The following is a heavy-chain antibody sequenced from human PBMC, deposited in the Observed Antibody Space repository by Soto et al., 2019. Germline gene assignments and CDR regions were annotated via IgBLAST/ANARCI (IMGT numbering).Heavy chain of an antibody. CDR3: AQLGLMTFSHKHYFNH. V-gene: IGHV3-23*01. D-gene: IGHD1-1*01. Sequence: GGSLRLSCVASGFSFDNYDMSWVRQAPGEGLEWVSAIKSDGTSTYYAASVEDRFTISRDNSKNTLYLQLNSLRAEDTAVYYCAQLGLMTFSHKHYFNHWGRGTLVTVSS. CDR1: GFSFDNYD. J-gene: IGHJ4*02. CDR2: IKSDGTST.